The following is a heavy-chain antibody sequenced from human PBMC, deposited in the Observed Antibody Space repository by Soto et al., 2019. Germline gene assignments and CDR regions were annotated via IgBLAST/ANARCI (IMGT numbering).Heavy chain of an antibody. Sequence: GGSLRLSCAGSGFTFGDSYMSWIRQAPGKVLEWLSYISPGSRYPAYADSVKGRFTISRDNSNNTLYLQMSSLRPEDTAVYHCATINLAVTTIDHWGQGTLVTVSS. D-gene: IGHD4-4*01. J-gene: IGHJ4*02. CDR2: ISPGSRYP. V-gene: IGHV3-11*06. CDR3: ATINLAVTTIDH. CDR1: GFTFGDSY.